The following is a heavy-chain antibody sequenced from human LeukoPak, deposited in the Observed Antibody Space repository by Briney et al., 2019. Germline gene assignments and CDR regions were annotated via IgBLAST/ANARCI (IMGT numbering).Heavy chain of an antibody. CDR2: LHYSGST. V-gene: IGHV4-59*01. D-gene: IGHD2-15*01. CDR3: ARYEAGGSALDS. CDR1: GGSINNYY. J-gene: IGHJ4*02. Sequence: SQTLSLTCTVSGGSINNYYWSWIRQPPGKGLDWIGYLHYSGSTSYNPSLKSRVTISVDTSKNQFSLKLSSVTAADTAVYYCARYEAGGSALDSWGQGTLVTVSS.